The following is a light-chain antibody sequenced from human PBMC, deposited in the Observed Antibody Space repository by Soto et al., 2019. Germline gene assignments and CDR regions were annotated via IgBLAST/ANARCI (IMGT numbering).Light chain of an antibody. CDR3: AAWDGSLNVVL. V-gene: IGLV1-44*01. Sequence: QSALTQPPSASGTPGQRVTISCSGSSSSIGTNTVNWYQQFPRSAPILLMDSSNQRPSGVPDRFSGSKSGTSASLAISGLQSEDEADYYCAAWDGSLNVVLFGGGTKLTVL. CDR2: SSN. J-gene: IGLJ3*02. CDR1: SSSIGTNT.